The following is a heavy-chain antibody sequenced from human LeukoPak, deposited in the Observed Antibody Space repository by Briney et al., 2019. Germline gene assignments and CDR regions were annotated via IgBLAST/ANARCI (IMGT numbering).Heavy chain of an antibody. CDR2: ISDNGGST. Sequence: QPGRSLRLSCAASGFTFSSYAMSWVRQAPGKGLEWVSSISDNGGSTYSADSVKGRFTISRDNSKNTLYLQMNSLRAEDTAVYYCAREFGLITSHWGQGTLVTVSS. CDR3: AREFGLITSH. D-gene: IGHD3/OR15-3a*01. J-gene: IGHJ1*01. V-gene: IGHV3-23*01. CDR1: GFTFSSYA.